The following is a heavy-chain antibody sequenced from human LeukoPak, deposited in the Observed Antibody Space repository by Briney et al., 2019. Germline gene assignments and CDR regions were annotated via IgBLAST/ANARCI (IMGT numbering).Heavy chain of an antibody. V-gene: IGHV3-23*01. J-gene: IGHJ4*02. CDR3: AKKSRLAAAGLD. CDR2: ISGSGGST. D-gene: IGHD6-13*01. CDR1: GFSFDGYA. Sequence: GGSLRVSCSASGFSFDGYAMSWVRQAPGKGLEWVSAISGSGGSTYYADSVKGRFTISRDNSKNTLYLQMNSLRAEDTAVYYCAKKSRLAAAGLDWGQGTLVTVSS.